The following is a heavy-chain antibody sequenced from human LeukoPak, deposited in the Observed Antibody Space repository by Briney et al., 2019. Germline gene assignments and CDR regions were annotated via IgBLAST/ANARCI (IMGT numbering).Heavy chain of an antibody. D-gene: IGHD3-22*01. CDR3: ARTLGYYDATGYSLREEGFDP. Sequence: SETLSLTCTVSGGSVSSYYWSWIRQPPGKGLEWIGCFYSSGSTYHNPSLRSRVTISVDTSKNLFSLRLTSVTAADTAVYYCARTLGYYDATGYSLREEGFDPWGQGTLVTVSS. CDR2: FYSSGST. V-gene: IGHV4-59*02. CDR1: GGSVSSYY. J-gene: IGHJ5*02.